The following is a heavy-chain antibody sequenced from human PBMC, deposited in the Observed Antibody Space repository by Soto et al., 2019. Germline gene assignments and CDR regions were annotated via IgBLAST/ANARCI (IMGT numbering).Heavy chain of an antibody. Sequence: GGSLRLSCAASGLTFNDAWMSWVRQAPGKGLEWVGRIKSETYGGTTDYATPVKGRFIISRDDSKNTLYLQMNTVKTEDTAVYYCTTGAPLDYYHYMDVWGKGTTVTVSS. CDR2: IKSETYGGTT. CDR3: TTGAPLDYYHYMDV. CDR1: GLTFNDAW. D-gene: IGHD3-16*01. J-gene: IGHJ6*03. V-gene: IGHV3-15*01.